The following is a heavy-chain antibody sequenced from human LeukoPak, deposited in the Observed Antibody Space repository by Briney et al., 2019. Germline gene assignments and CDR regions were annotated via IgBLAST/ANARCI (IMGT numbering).Heavy chain of an antibody. V-gene: IGHV3-74*03. Sequence: GVPLRLSCAASGFTFSDYWMHWVRQVPGKGLVWVSRINTSGSSTTYADYVKGRFTISRDNAKNTLYLQMDSLRAEDTGVYYCARSNHADDFWGQGTLVTVSS. CDR2: INTSGSST. CDR3: ARSNHADDF. CDR1: GFTFSDYW. D-gene: IGHD1-14*01. J-gene: IGHJ4*02.